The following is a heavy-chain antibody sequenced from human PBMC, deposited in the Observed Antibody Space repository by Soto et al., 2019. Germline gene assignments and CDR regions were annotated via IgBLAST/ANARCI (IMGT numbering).Heavy chain of an antibody. Sequence: EVQLVESGGGLVQPGGSLRLSCAASGFTFSSYSMNWVRQAPGKGLERVSYISSSSSTIYYADSVKGRFTISRDNAKNSLYLQMNSLRAEDTAVYYCAGQGGSRLNWFDPWGQGTLVTVSS. D-gene: IGHD6-13*01. CDR2: ISSSSSTI. CDR1: GFTFSSYS. CDR3: AGQGGSRLNWFDP. J-gene: IGHJ5*02. V-gene: IGHV3-48*01.